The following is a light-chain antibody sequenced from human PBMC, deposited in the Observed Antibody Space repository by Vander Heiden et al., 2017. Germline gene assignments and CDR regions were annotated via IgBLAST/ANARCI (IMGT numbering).Light chain of an antibody. CDR1: QSVLYSSNNKNY. V-gene: IGKV4-1*01. J-gene: IGKJ2*01. CDR3: HQYYSIPYT. Sequence: DIVMTQSPDSLAVSLGERATINCKSSQSVLYSSNNKNYLAWYQQKPGQPPKLLIYWASTRESGVPDRFSGSGSGTDFTLTISSLQAEDVAVYSCHQYYSIPYTFGHGTKLEI. CDR2: WAS.